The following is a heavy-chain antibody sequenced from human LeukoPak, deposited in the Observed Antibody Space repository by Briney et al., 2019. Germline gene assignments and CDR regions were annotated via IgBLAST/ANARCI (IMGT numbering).Heavy chain of an antibody. Sequence: GGSLRLSCTTSGFIFNTAWMSWVRQAPGKGLEWVARIKSKTAGGTTDYAAPVKGRFTMSRDDSKNTLDLQMNSLKTEDTAVYYCTVQLSQWGQGTLVTVSS. CDR1: GFIFNTAW. CDR2: IKSKTAGGTT. V-gene: IGHV3-15*01. CDR3: TVQLSQ. D-gene: IGHD6-6*01. J-gene: IGHJ4*02.